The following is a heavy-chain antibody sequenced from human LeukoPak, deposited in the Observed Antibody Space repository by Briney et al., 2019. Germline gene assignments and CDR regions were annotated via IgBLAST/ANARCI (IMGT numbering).Heavy chain of an antibody. CDR2: IRYDGSNK. CDR1: GFTFSSYG. D-gene: IGHD5-18*01. J-gene: IGHJ4*02. CDR3: AKDAWIQLWLPGHFDY. V-gene: IGHV3-30*02. Sequence: GGSLRLSCAASGFTFSSYGMHWVRQAPGKGLEWVAFIRYDGSNKYYADSMKGRFTISRDNSKNTLYLQMNSLRAEDTAVYYCAKDAWIQLWLPGHFDYWGQGTLVTVSS.